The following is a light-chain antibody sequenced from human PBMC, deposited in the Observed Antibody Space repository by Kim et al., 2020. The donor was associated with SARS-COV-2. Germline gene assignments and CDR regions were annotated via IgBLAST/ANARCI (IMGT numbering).Light chain of an antibody. Sequence: TVTIPCTRSRGSIASNYVQWYQQRPGSAPTTVIYEDNQRPTGVPGRFSGSIGSSSNSASLTISGLKTEDEADYYCQSYDSSTHWVFGGGTQLTVL. V-gene: IGLV6-57*03. J-gene: IGLJ3*02. CDR3: QSYDSSTHWV. CDR1: RGSIASNY. CDR2: EDN.